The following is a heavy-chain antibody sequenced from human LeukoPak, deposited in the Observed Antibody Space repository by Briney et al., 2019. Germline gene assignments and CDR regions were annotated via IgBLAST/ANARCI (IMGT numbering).Heavy chain of an antibody. V-gene: IGHV4-34*01. CDR3: ARGRIAARPGDSYNWFDP. CDR1: GGSFSGYY. Sequence: SETLSLTCAVYGGSFSGYYWNWIRQPPGKGLEWIGEINHSGSTNYNPSLKSRVTISVDTSKNQFSLKLSSVTAADTAVYYCARGRIAARPGDSYNWFDPWGQGTLVTVSS. CDR2: INHSGST. D-gene: IGHD6-6*01. J-gene: IGHJ5*02.